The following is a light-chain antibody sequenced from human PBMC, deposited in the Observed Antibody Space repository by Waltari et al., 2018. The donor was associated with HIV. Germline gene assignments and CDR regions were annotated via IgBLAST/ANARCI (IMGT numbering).Light chain of an antibody. CDR2: WAS. J-gene: IGKJ2*01. V-gene: IGKV4-1*01. CDR3: QQYYSTPHT. CDR1: PSVLYSPNNKNY. Sequence: IVMTQSPDSLAVSLGERAPINCKSSPSVLYSPNNKNYLAWYQQKPGQPPKLLIYWASTRESGVPDRFSGSGSGTDFTLTISSLQAEDVAVYYCQQYYSTPHTFGQGTKLEIK.